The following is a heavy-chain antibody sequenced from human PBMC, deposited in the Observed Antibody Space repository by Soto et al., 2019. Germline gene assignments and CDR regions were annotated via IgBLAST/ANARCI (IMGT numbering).Heavy chain of an antibody. Sequence: EVQLVESGGGLVQPGGSLRLSCAASGFSFNNYDMHWVRQVAGKGLEWVSAIGFAGDPFYTDSVKGRFTISRENAKDSLFLQMNNLRGGDTAVYYCARGSFGARNVLAYMDVWGRGTMVAVFS. CDR2: IGFAGDP. CDR3: ARGSFGARNVLAYMDV. J-gene: IGHJ6*03. D-gene: IGHD3-10*02. CDR1: GFSFNNYD. V-gene: IGHV3-13*05.